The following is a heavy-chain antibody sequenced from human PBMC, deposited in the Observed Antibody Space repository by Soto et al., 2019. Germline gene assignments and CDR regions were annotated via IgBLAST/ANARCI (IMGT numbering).Heavy chain of an antibody. CDR2: VQYSGNT. CDR1: GDSVSSGSYY. D-gene: IGHD1-26*01. J-gene: IGHJ5*02. Sequence: SETLSLTCIVSGDSVSSGSYYWRWIRQAPGKGLEWIGFVQYSGNTNYNPSLMSRVTISLDSSRNQFSLNLNSVTAADTAFYYCARAERSGATRNWLAPWGQGTLVTVSS. V-gene: IGHV4-61*01. CDR3: ARAERSGATRNWLAP.